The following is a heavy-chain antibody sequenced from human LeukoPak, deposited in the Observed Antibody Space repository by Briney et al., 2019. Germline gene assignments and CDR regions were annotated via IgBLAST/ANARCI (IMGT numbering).Heavy chain of an antibody. D-gene: IGHD2-21*02. CDR3: ARDRLAYCGGDCYPNAFDI. CDR2: ISGSGDTT. Sequence: GGSLRLSCATSGFIFSNYAVSWVRQAPGKGLEWVSIISGSGDTTYYADSVKGRFTISRDNSKNTLYLQMNSLRAEDTAVYYCARDRLAYCGGDCYPNAFDIWGQGTMVTVSS. CDR1: GFIFSNYA. J-gene: IGHJ3*02. V-gene: IGHV3-23*01.